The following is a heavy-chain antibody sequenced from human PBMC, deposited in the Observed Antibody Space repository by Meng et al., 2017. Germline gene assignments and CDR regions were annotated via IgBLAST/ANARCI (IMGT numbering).Heavy chain of an antibody. V-gene: IGHV3-11*06. Sequence: GESLKISCAASGFTFSDYYMSWIRQAPGKGLEWVSSISSSSSYIYYADSVKGRFTISRDNAKNSLYLQMNSLRAEDTAVYYCARAKGRDGYNFGWGQGTLVTVSS. CDR3: ARAKGRDGYNFG. CDR2: ISSSSSYI. J-gene: IGHJ4*02. CDR1: GFTFSDYY. D-gene: IGHD5-24*01.